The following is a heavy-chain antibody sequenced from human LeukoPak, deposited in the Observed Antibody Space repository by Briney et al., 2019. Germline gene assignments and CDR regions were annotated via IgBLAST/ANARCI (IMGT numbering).Heavy chain of an antibody. V-gene: IGHV3-53*04. CDR1: GFTVSSNY. J-gene: IGHJ4*02. CDR2: IYSGGST. D-gene: IGHD6-13*01. Sequence: GGSLRLSCAASGFTVSSNYMSWVRQAPGKGLEWVSVIYSGGSTYYADSVKGRFTISRHNSKNTLYLQMNSLRAEDTAVYYCAKDTPPIAAAATSFDYWGQGTLVTVSS. CDR3: AKDTPPIAAAATSFDY.